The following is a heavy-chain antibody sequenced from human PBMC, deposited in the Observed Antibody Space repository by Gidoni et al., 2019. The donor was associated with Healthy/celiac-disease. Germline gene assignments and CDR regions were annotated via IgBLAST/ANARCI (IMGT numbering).Heavy chain of an antibody. D-gene: IGHD6-6*01. Sequence: QVQLVQSGAEVKKPGASVKVSCKASGYTFTGYYMHWVRQAPGQGLEWMGWINPNSGGTNYAQKFQGRVTMTRDTSISTAYMELSRPRSDDTAVYYCARDPTISQLVPFRFDPWGQGTLVTVSS. V-gene: IGHV1-2*02. CDR1: GYTFTGYY. J-gene: IGHJ5*02. CDR3: ARDPTISQLVPFRFDP. CDR2: INPNSGGT.